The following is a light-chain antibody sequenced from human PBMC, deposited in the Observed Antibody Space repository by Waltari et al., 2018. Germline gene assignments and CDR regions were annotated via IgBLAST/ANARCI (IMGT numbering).Light chain of an antibody. CDR1: KNIRSY. J-gene: IGKJ3*01. CDR2: AAS. CDR3: QQSYSTPIT. V-gene: IGKV1-39*01. Sequence: DLQMTQSPSSLSASVGDRVTISCRASKNIRSYLSWYQQKPGIAPKLVIYAASTLQSGVPSRFSGSGSGTNFTLTITSLQPEDFATYYCQQSYSTPITFGPGTKVDIK.